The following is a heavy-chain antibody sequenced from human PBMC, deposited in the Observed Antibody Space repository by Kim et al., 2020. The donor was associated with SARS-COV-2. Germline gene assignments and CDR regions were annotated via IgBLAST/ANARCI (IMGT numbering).Heavy chain of an antibody. CDR3: ARGGRRADY. J-gene: IGHJ4*02. Sequence: NKYCADPVKGRFTISRDNSKTTLYLQRNSLRAEDTAVYYCARGGRRADYWGQGTLVTVSS. V-gene: IGHV3-30*01. CDR2: NK.